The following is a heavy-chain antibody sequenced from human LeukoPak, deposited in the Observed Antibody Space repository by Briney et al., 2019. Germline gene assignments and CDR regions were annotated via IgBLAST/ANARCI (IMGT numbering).Heavy chain of an antibody. D-gene: IGHD3-9*01. CDR1: GYTFTSYD. CDR3: ARARGLTGYSPSTTFGMDV. V-gene: IGHV1-69*04. CDR2: IIPILGIA. J-gene: IGHJ6*02. Sequence: ASVKVSCKASGYTFTSYDINWVRQAPGQGLEWMGRIIPILGIANYAQKFQGRVTITADKSTSTAYMELSSLRSEDTAVYYCARARGLTGYSPSTTFGMDVWGQGTTVTVSS.